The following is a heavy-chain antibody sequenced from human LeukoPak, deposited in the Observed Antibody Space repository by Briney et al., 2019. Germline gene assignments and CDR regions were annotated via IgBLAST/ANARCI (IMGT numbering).Heavy chain of an antibody. D-gene: IGHD3-10*01. J-gene: IGHJ5*02. CDR3: ARVGTIGYNWFDP. V-gene: IGHV1-8*01. CDR2: VHPNSGNT. CDR1: GYPFTTYE. Sequence: EASVKVSCKTSGYPFTTYEINWVRQAAGQGLEWMGWVHPNSGNTAYAQKFQGRVTMTRDTSISTTYMELSGLRSDDTAVYYCARVGTIGYNWFDPWGQGTLVTVSS.